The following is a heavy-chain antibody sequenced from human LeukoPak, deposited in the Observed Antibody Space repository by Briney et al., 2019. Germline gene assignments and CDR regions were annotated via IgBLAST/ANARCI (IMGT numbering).Heavy chain of an antibody. CDR1: GFTFSSYS. V-gene: IGHV3-21*01. CDR2: ISSSSSYI. Sequence: GGSLRLSCAASGFTFSSYSMNWVRQAPGKGLEWVSSISSSSSYIYYADSVKGRFTIFRDNAKNSLYLQMNSLRAEDTAVYYCARVPPGGRDGYNLYWGQGTLVTVSS. D-gene: IGHD5-24*01. CDR3: ARVPPGGRDGYNLY. J-gene: IGHJ4*02.